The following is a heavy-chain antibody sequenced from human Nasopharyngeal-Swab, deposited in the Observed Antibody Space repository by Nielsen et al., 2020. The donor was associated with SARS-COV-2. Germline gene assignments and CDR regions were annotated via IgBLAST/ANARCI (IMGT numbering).Heavy chain of an antibody. J-gene: IGHJ4*02. CDR3: ARGAGSGYSYGRHGLAYY. D-gene: IGHD5-18*01. V-gene: IGHV4-34*01. CDR2: INHSGST. Sequence: SETLSLTCAVYGGSFSGYYWSWIRQPPGKGLEWIGEINHSGSTNYNPSLKSRVTISEDTSKNQFSLKLSSVTAADTAVYYCARGAGSGYSYGRHGLAYYWGQGTLVTVSS. CDR1: GGSFSGYY.